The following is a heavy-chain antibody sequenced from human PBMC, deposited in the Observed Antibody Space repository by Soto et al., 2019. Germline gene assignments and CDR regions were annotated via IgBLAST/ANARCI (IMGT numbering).Heavy chain of an antibody. Sequence: SSETLSLTCTVSGGSVSSGSYYWCWIRQPPGKGLEWIGYIYYSGSTNYNPSLKSRVTISVDTSKNQLSLKLSSVTAADTAVYYCARWPAGGYYDSSGYFDYWGQGTLVTVSS. J-gene: IGHJ4*02. V-gene: IGHV4-61*01. CDR3: ARWPAGGYYDSSGYFDY. CDR2: IYYSGST. CDR1: GGSVSSGSYY. D-gene: IGHD3-22*01.